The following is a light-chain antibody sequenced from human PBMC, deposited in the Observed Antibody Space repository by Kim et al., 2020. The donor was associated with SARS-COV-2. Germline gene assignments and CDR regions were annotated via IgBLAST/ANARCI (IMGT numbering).Light chain of an antibody. J-gene: IGKJ1*01. CDR3: QHYGISHWT. V-gene: IGKV3-20*01. Sequence: SPGETATLSCRASQRVTSTYLAWYQQKPGQAPRLLISVASIRATGIPDRFSGSGSGTDFTLTINRLEPEDFAVYYCQHYGISHWTFGQGTKVDIK. CDR2: VAS. CDR1: QRVTSTY.